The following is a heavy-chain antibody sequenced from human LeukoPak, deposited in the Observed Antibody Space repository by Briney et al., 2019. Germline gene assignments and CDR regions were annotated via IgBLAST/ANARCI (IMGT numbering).Heavy chain of an antibody. CDR2: ISYDGTNK. Sequence: PGRSLRLSCAASGFTFSNFAMHWVRQAPGKGLEWVAVISYDGTNKYYIDSVKGRFTISRDNSKNTVYLQMNSLRPEDTAVYYCARDRYDIPWGQGTLVTASS. CDR1: GFTFSNFA. V-gene: IGHV3-30-3*01. J-gene: IGHJ5*02. CDR3: ARDRYDIP. D-gene: IGHD3-9*01.